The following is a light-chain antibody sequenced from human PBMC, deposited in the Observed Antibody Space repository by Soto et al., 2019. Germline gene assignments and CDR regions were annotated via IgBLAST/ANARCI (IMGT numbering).Light chain of an antibody. J-gene: IGLJ1*01. CDR2: SNN. CDR1: SSNIGSNT. Sequence: QSVLTQPPSASGTPGQRVTISCSESSSNIGSNTVNWYQQLPGTAPKLLIYSNNQRPSGVPDRFSGSKSGTSASLAISGLQSEDEADYYCAAWDDSLNAFYVFGTGTKLTVL. V-gene: IGLV1-44*01. CDR3: AAWDDSLNAFYV.